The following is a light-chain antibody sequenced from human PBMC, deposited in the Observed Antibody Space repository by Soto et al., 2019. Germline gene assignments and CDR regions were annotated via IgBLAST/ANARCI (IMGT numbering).Light chain of an antibody. V-gene: IGKV3-20*01. CDR3: QQYGSSPLT. CDR2: GAS. CDR1: QIVSSSY. Sequence: EILLTQSPGTLSLSLGERATLTCRASQIVSSSYLAWYQQKPGQAPRLLIYGASSRATGIPDRFSGSGSGTDFTLTISRLEPEDFAVYYCQQYGSSPLTFGGGTKVDIK. J-gene: IGKJ4*01.